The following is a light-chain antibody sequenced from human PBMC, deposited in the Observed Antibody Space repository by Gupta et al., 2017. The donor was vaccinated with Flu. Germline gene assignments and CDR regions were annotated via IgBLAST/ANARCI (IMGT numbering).Light chain of an antibody. CDR3: SSYTSSSTGV. CDR1: SSDVGGYNY. J-gene: IGLJ3*02. CDR2: EVS. Sequence: TSSDVGGYNYVSWYQQHPGKAPKLMIYEVSKRPSGVSNRFSGSKSGNTASLTISGLQAEDEADYYCSSYTSSSTGVFGGGTKLTVL. V-gene: IGLV2-14*01.